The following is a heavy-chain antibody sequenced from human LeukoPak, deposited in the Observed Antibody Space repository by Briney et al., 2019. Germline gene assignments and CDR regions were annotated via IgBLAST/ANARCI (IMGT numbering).Heavy chain of an antibody. J-gene: IGHJ6*02. CDR3: ATTVKAIFRNSMDV. Sequence: SETLSLTCTVSGGSISSYYWSWIRQPAGKGLEWIGRTYTSGSTNYNPSLKSRVTMSVDTSKNQFSLKLSSVTAADTAVYYCATTVKAIFRNSMDVWGQETTVTVSS. D-gene: IGHD3-9*01. CDR2: TYTSGST. CDR1: GGSISSYY. V-gene: IGHV4-4*07.